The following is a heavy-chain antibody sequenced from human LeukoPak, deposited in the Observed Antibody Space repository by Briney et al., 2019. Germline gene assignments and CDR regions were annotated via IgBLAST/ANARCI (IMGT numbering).Heavy chain of an antibody. D-gene: IGHD6-6*01. Sequence: GESLLISCQGSGYSFTSYWISWVRQMPGKGLEWVGRIDPSASYTNYSPSFQGHVTISADKSIGTAYLQWSSLKASDTAMYYCARINVGQLVYFDYWGQGTLVTVSS. CDR2: IDPSASYT. J-gene: IGHJ4*02. CDR1: GYSFTSYW. V-gene: IGHV5-10-1*01. CDR3: ARINVGQLVYFDY.